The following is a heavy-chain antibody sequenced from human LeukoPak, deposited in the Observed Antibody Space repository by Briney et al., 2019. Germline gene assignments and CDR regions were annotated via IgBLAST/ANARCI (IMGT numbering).Heavy chain of an antibody. CDR3: AREKYYGSGSWDFDY. Sequence: ASVKVSCKTSGYTFTGYYMHWVRQAPGQGLEWMGWINPNSGGTNYAQKFQGRVTMTRDTSISTAYMELSRLRSDDTAVYYCAREKYYGSGSWDFDYWGQGTLVTVSS. V-gene: IGHV1-2*02. CDR1: GYTFTGYY. D-gene: IGHD3-10*01. CDR2: INPNSGGT. J-gene: IGHJ4*02.